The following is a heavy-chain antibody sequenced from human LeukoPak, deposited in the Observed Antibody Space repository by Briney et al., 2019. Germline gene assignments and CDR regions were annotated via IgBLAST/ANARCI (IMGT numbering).Heavy chain of an antibody. J-gene: IGHJ4*02. CDR2: ITSSGTTI. Sequence: GGSLRLSCEGSGFTFSTFDMNWVRQAPGKGLEWVSSITSSGTTIYYADSVKGRFTISRDNAKNSLYLQMNSLRAEDTAVYYCAREGQGDNYGYGEFDYWGQGTLVTVSS. CDR1: GFTFSTFD. V-gene: IGHV3-48*01. CDR3: AREGQGDNYGYGEFDY. D-gene: IGHD5-18*01.